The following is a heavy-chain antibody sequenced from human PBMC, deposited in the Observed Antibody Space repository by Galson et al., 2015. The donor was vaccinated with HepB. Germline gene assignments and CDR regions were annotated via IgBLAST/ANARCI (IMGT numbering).Heavy chain of an antibody. CDR3: ARDRAVYYDGSGYSGAFGI. CDR1: GGSFNTYA. V-gene: IGHV1-69*06. CDR2: IIPMFDTA. J-gene: IGHJ3*02. D-gene: IGHD3-22*01. Sequence: SVKVSCKASGGSFNTYAISWLRQAPGQGLEWMGGIIPMFDTAIYAQKFKGRVTITADKSTNTAYMDLSSLRSEDTAVYYCARDRAVYYDGSGYSGAFGIWGHGTMVTVSS.